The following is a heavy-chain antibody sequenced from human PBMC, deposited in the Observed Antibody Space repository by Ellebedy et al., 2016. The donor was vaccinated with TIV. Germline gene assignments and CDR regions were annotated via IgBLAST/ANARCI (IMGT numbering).Heavy chain of an antibody. CDR1: GGSISSSSYY. V-gene: IGHV4-39*07. CDR2: IYYSGST. Sequence: SETLSLXCTVSGGSISSSSYYWGWIRQPPGKGLEWIGSIYYSGSTYYNPSLKSRVTISVDTSKNQFSLKLSSVTAADTAVYYCARRYYYGSGSYNYWGQGTLVTVSS. D-gene: IGHD3-10*01. J-gene: IGHJ4*02. CDR3: ARRYYYGSGSYNY.